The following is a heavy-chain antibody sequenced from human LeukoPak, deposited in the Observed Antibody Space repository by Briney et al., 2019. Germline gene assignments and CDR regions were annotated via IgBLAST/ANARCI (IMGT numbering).Heavy chain of an antibody. Sequence: GGSLRLSCAASGFTFSNYAMSWVRQAPGKGLEWVSAISNSRGKTYYADSVKGRFIISRDDSKDTLYLQMNSLRAEDTAIYYCVKGRQWEQPLDYWGQGTLVTVSS. CDR1: GFTFSNYA. CDR3: VKGRQWEQPLDY. CDR2: ISNSRGKT. D-gene: IGHD1/OR15-1a*01. V-gene: IGHV3-23*01. J-gene: IGHJ4*02.